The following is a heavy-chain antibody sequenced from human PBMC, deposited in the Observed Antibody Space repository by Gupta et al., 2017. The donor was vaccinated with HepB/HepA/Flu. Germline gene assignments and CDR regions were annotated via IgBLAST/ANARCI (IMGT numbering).Heavy chain of an antibody. CDR3: GRRLPYCGMDV. V-gene: IGHV3-48*03. CDR2: IDTRGDII. CDR1: GFTFYNYE. D-gene: IGHD2-21*02. Sequence: EVQLVESGGDFVQPGGSLRLSCAASGFTFYNYEFPWVRQARGKGLEWVSYIDTRGDIIHYADSVKGRFTVSRDNAKNSLYLQMNSLRADDTAVYYCGRRLPYCGMDVWGQGTAVTVSS. J-gene: IGHJ6*02.